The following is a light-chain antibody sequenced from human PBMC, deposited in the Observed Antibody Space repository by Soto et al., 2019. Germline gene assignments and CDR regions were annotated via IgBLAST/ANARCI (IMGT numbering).Light chain of an antibody. CDR2: DVS. CDR1: SSDVGAYNS. J-gene: IGLJ2*01. V-gene: IGLV2-14*01. CDR3: NSYTSSSTVV. Sequence: QSALTQPASVSGSPGQSITISCTGTSSDVGAYNSVAWYQHNPGKAPKLMIYDVSNRPSGVSNRFSGSKSGNTASLTISGLQAEDEADYYCNSYTSSSTVVFGGGTKLTVL.